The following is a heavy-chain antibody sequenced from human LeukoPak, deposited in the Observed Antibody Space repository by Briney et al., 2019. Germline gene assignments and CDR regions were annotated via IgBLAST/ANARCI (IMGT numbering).Heavy chain of an antibody. CDR1: GFTFHSYS. CDR2: ISSSSSYI. CDR3: ARDPLDYGDYDY. V-gene: IGHV3-21*01. D-gene: IGHD4-17*01. Sequence: GEPLRHSCAASGFTFHSYSMNWVRQAPGKGLEWVSSISSSSSYIYYADSVKGRFTISRDNAKNSLYLQMNSLRAEDTAVYYCARDPLDYGDYDYWGQGTLVTVSS. J-gene: IGHJ4*02.